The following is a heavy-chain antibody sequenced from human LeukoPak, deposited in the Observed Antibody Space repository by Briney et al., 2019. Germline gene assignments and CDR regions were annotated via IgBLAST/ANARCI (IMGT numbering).Heavy chain of an antibody. V-gene: IGHV6-1*01. Sequence: SQTLSLTCAISGDSVPSNSDAWNWIGQSPSRGLEWLGRTYYRSKWYNDYAVSVKSRITINPDTSKNQFSLQLNSVTPEDTAVYYCARASSITIFGVTRYWFDPWGQGTLVTVSS. CDR2: TYYRSKWYN. CDR1: GDSVPSNSDA. J-gene: IGHJ5*02. D-gene: IGHD3-3*01. CDR3: ARASSITIFGVTRYWFDP.